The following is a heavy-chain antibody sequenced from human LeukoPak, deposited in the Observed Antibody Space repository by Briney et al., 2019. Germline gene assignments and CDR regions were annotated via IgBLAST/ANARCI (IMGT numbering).Heavy chain of an antibody. D-gene: IGHD2-2*02. V-gene: IGHV3-48*01. J-gene: IGHJ4*02. Sequence: GGSLRLSCAASGFTFSSYSMNWVRQAPGKGLEWVSYISSSSSTMYYADSVKGRFTISRDNAKNSLYLQMNSLRAEDTAVYYCATLGIPAAIDPYYFDYWGQGTLVTVSS. CDR1: GFTFSSYS. CDR2: ISSSSSTM. CDR3: ATLGIPAAIDPYYFDY.